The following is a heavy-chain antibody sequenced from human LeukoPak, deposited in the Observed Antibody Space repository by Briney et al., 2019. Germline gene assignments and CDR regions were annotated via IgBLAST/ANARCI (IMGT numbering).Heavy chain of an antibody. D-gene: IGHD2-2*02. CDR3: ARGDIVVVPAAIDYYYYYMDV. Sequence: PGGSLRLSCAASGFTFSSYSMNWVRQAPGKGLEWVSSISSSSSYIYYADSVKGRFTISRDNAKNLLYLQMNSLRAEDTAVYYCARGDIVVVPAAIDYYYYYMDVWGKGTTVTVSS. V-gene: IGHV3-21*01. CDR2: ISSSSSYI. J-gene: IGHJ6*03. CDR1: GFTFSSYS.